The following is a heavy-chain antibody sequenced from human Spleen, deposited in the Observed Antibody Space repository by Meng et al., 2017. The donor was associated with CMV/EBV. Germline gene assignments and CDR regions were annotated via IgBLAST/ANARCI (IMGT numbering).Heavy chain of an antibody. D-gene: IGHD4-11*01. CDR1: GYAFTSYH. CDR3: ARSHTVTTYPWFDP. V-gene: IGHV1-46*01. J-gene: IGHJ5*02. Sequence: ASVKVSCKASGYAFTSYHMHWVRQAPGQGLEWMGIINPSGGGTTYAQKFQGRVTLTRDTSTNTVYMELSGLRSEDTAVYYCARSHTVTTYPWFDPWGQGTLVTVSS. CDR2: INPSGGGT.